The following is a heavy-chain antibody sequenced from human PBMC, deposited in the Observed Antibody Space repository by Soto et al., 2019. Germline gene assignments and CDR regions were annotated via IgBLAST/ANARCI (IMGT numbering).Heavy chain of an antibody. CDR1: GFTVSSNY. CDR3: ARTPSPSSPFDY. Sequence: EVQLVESGGGLIQPGGSLRLSCAASGFTVSSNYMTWVRQAPGKGLEWVSIIFAGGNTYYADSVKGRFTISRDNSKNTMYLQRSGLRSEDTAVYFCARTPSPSSPFDYWGKGPLVTVPS. V-gene: IGHV3-53*01. J-gene: IGHJ4*02. CDR2: IFAGGNT. D-gene: IGHD6-13*01.